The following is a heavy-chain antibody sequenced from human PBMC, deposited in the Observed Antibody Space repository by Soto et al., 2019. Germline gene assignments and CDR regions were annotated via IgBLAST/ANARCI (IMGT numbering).Heavy chain of an antibody. CDR3: AKDDGAGFKS. CDR2: IFPLLAMV. J-gene: IGHJ4*02. Sequence: QVNLVQSGTEMKKPGSSVMVSCKVSGGDLSNSGISWVRQAPGQGLEWMGGIFPLLAMVDYSQKFQGRVTISADESTNSAYMDLGSLSSEATAVYSCAKDDGAGFKSWGQGTLVIVSS. D-gene: IGHD1-26*01. V-gene: IGHV1-69*04. CDR1: GGDLSNSG.